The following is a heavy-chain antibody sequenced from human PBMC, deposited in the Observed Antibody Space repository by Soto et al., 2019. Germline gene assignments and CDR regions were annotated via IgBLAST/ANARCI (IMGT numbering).Heavy chain of an antibody. V-gene: IGHV3-11*05. D-gene: IGHD5-12*01. CDR3: ARDHHRYSGYDYVDY. J-gene: IGHJ4*02. Sequence: GGSLRLSCAASGFTFSNYYMSWIRQAPGKGLEWVSYISSSSSYTNYADSVKGRFTISRDNAKNSLYLQMNSLRAEDTAVYYCARDHHRYSGYDYVDYWGQGTLVTVSS. CDR2: ISSSSSYT. CDR1: GFTFSNYY.